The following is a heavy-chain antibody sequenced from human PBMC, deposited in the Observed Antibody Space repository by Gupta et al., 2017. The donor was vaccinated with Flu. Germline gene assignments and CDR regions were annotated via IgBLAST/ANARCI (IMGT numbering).Heavy chain of an antibody. V-gene: IGHV3-30*18. D-gene: IGHD6-13*01. Sequence: QVQLVESGGGVVQPGGSLTLSCAASGFPFSTYAMHWVRQAPGKGLEWVAVISRDGRDKHHADTVKGRFTISRDNSKSTLYLQMNSLRTEDTAVYYCAKDPSVAAVYYFDYWGQGTLVTVSS. CDR3: AKDPSVAAVYYFDY. CDR2: ISRDGRDK. CDR1: GFPFSTYA. J-gene: IGHJ4*02.